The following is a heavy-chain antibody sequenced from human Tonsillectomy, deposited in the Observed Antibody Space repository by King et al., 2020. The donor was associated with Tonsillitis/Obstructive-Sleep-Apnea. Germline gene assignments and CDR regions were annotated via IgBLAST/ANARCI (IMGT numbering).Heavy chain of an antibody. CDR1: GFTFSSYG. Sequence: VQLVESGGGVVQPGRSLRLSCAASGFTFSSYGMHWVRQAPGKGLEWVAVISYDGSNKNYADSMKGRVTISRDNSKNTLYLQMNSLRAEDTAVFYCAKDLDSSPYYYGMDVWGQGTTVTVSS. CDR2: ISYDGSNK. J-gene: IGHJ6*02. D-gene: IGHD6-6*01. V-gene: IGHV3-30*18. CDR3: AKDLDSSPYYYGMDV.